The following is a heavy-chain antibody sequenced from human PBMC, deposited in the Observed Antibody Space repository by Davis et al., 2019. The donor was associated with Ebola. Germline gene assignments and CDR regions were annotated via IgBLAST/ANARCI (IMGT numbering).Heavy chain of an antibody. J-gene: IGHJ3*02. CDR3: VRGIYGDPPAFDM. CDR2: VGIDGSNK. V-gene: IGHV3-30-3*01. Sequence: GESLKISCAASGFTFSSYTMNWVRQAPGKGLEWVAHVGIDGSNKYYADSVKGRFTISRDNSKKMLFVQMDYLRVEDTAVYYCVRGIYGDPPAFDMWGQGTMVTVSS. CDR1: GFTFSSYT. D-gene: IGHD4/OR15-4a*01.